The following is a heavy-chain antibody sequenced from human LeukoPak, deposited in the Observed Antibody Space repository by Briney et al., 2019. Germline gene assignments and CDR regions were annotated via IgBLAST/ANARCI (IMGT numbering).Heavy chain of an antibody. CDR1: GGSFSGYY. V-gene: IGHV4-34*01. J-gene: IGHJ4*02. CDR3: ATGDPPYFDY. D-gene: IGHD4-17*01. Sequence: SETLSLTCAVYGGSFSGYYWSWIRQPPGKGLEWIGEINHSGSTNYNPSLKSRVTISVDTSKDQFSLKLSSVTAADTAVYYCATGDPPYFDYWGQGTLVTVSP. CDR2: INHSGST.